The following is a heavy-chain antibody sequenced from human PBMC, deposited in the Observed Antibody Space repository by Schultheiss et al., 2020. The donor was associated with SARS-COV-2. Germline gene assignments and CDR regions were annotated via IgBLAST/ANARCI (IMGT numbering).Heavy chain of an antibody. D-gene: IGHD6-6*01. CDR2: IKSATGGGTI. V-gene: IGHV3-15*07. Sequence: GGSLRLSCAGSGYMFANAWMNWVRQAPGKGLEWVGRIKSATGGGTIDYAAPVKGRFIISRDDSKSIAYLQMNSLKTEDTAVYYCTFEGDQGAARTGEFDFWGQGTLVTVSS. CDR1: GYMFANAW. J-gene: IGHJ4*02. CDR3: TFEGDQGAARTGEFDF.